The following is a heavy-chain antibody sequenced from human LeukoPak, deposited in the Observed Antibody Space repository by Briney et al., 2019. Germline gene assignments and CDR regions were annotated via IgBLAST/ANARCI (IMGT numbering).Heavy chain of an antibody. V-gene: IGHV3-49*03. D-gene: IGHD3-10*01. CDR2: IRSNAYGGTT. CDR3: TRADYYGSGSNANVYYNFYMDV. CDR1: GFYFADYV. Sequence: GGSLRLSCAASGFYFADYVMTWFRQAPGKGLEWVGFIRSNAYGGTTAYAPSVKGRFTISRDDSKRIAYLQMYSLKSEDTAVYYCTRADYYGSGSNANVYYNFYMDVWGKGTTVTVSS. J-gene: IGHJ6*03.